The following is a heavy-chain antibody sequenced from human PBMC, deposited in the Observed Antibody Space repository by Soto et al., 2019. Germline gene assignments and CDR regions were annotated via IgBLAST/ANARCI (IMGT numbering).Heavy chain of an antibody. CDR2: IYYSGST. CDR1: GGSVSSGSYY. J-gene: IGHJ4*02. Sequence: PSETLSLTCTVSGGSVSSGSYYWSWIRQPPGKGLEWIGYIYYSGSTNYNPSLKSRVTISVDTSKNQFSLKLSSVTAADTAVYYCARVPGYSGYDYFDYWGQGTLVTVSS. V-gene: IGHV4-61*01. D-gene: IGHD5-12*01. CDR3: ARVPGYSGYDYFDY.